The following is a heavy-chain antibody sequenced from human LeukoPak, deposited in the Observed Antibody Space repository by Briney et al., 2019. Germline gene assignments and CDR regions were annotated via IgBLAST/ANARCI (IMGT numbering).Heavy chain of an antibody. CDR3: ARDYGDYGDYSRSDAFDI. J-gene: IGHJ3*02. Sequence: SETLSLTCTVSGGSISSYYWSWIRQPAGKGLEWIGRIYTSGSTNYNPSLKSRVTMSVDTSKNHFTLKLSSVTAADTAVYYCARDYGDYGDYSRSDAFDIWGQGTMVTVSS. D-gene: IGHD4-17*01. CDR1: GGSISSYY. V-gene: IGHV4-4*07. CDR2: IYTSGST.